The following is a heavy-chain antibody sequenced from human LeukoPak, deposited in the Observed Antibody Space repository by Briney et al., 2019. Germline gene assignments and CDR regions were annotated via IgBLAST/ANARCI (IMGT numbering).Heavy chain of an antibody. D-gene: IGHD3-10*01. CDR3: ATASGSFYNV. CDR2: IKSKTDGGTT. Sequence: GGSLRLSCAASGFTFSNAWMSWVRQAPGKGLEWVGRIKSKTDGGTTDYTAPVKGRFTISRDDSKNTLYLQMNSLKTEDTAIYYCATASGSFYNVWGQGTLVTVSS. V-gene: IGHV3-15*01. CDR1: GFTFSNAW. J-gene: IGHJ4*02.